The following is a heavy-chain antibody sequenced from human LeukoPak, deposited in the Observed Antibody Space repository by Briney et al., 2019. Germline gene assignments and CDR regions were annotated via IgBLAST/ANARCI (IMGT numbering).Heavy chain of an antibody. J-gene: IGHJ5*02. Sequence: GGSLRLSCAASGFTFSSYSMNWVRQAPGRGLEWVSSISSSSSYIYYADSVKGRFTISRDNAKNSLYLQMNSLRAEDTAVYYCARAGGYCSGGSCYRGYSWFDPWGQGTLVTVSS. D-gene: IGHD2-15*01. CDR3: ARAGGYCSGGSCYRGYSWFDP. V-gene: IGHV3-21*01. CDR2: ISSSSSYI. CDR1: GFTFSSYS.